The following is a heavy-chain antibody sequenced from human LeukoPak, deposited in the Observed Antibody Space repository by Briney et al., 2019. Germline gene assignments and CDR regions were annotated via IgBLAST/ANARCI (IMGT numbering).Heavy chain of an antibody. CDR2: IGSNDDSI. CDR1: GFTFSDYY. J-gene: IGHJ2*01. CDR3: ARLLLRVGYFDF. Sequence: GGSLRLSCAASGFTFSDYYMTWIRQAPGKGLEWISYIGSNDDSIYYSDSVKGRFTVSRNNAKKSLYLQMNSLRAEDTAVYYCARLLLRVGYFDFWGRGSLVTVSS. D-gene: IGHD1-26*01. V-gene: IGHV3-11*04.